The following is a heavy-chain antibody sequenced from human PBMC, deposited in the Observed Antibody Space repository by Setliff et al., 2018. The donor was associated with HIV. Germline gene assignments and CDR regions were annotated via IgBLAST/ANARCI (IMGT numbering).Heavy chain of an antibody. CDR1: GDSISSGDYY. J-gene: IGHJ3*02. Sequence: SETLSLTCTVSGDSISSGDYYWSWVRQPPGKGLERIGNIYYSGTTYYSPSLKSRVTISVNKSKNQFSLKLRSVTAADTAVYYCARASTASAMVQDVPAIWGQGTMVTVSS. D-gene: IGHD5-18*01. V-gene: IGHV4-30-4*08. CDR3: ARASTASAMVQDVPAI. CDR2: IYYSGTT.